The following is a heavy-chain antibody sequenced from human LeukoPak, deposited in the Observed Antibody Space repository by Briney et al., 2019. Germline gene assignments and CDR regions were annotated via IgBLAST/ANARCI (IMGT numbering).Heavy chain of an antibody. V-gene: IGHV3-15*01. CDR2: IKSKTDRGTT. Sequence: GGSLRLSCAASGFTFSNAWMSWVRQAPGKGLVWVGRIKSKTDRGTTDYAAAVKGRFTISRDDSKNTLYLQMNSLKTEDTAVYYCTTERPFSYRFDYWGQGTLVTVSS. J-gene: IGHJ4*02. D-gene: IGHD3-16*02. CDR3: TTERPFSYRFDY. CDR1: GFTFSNAW.